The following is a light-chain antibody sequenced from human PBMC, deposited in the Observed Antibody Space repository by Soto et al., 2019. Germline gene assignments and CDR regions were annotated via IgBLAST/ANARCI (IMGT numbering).Light chain of an antibody. CDR1: QSVSSSY. CDR3: QQYGSSLSST. CDR2: GAS. V-gene: IGKV3-20*01. J-gene: IGKJ5*01. Sequence: EIVLTQSPGTLSLSPGERATLSCRAIQSVSSSYLAWYQQKPGQAPRLLIYGASSRATGIPDRFSGSGSGTDFTLTSSRLEPEECAVYYCQQYGSSLSSTFCQGTRLEIK.